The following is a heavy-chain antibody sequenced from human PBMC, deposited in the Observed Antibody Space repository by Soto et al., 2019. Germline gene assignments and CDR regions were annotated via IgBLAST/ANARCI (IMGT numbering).Heavy chain of an antibody. J-gene: IGHJ6*03. D-gene: IGHD1-26*01. CDR1: GGSFSGYY. CDR2: INHSGST. V-gene: IGHV4-34*01. Sequence: SETLSLTCAVYGGSFSGYYWSWIRQPPGKGLEWIGEINHSGSTNYNPSLKSRVTISVDTSKNQFSLKLSSVTAADTAVYYCARGSRSSRQYYSYYYMDVWGKGTTVTVSS. CDR3: ARGSRSSRQYYSYYYMDV.